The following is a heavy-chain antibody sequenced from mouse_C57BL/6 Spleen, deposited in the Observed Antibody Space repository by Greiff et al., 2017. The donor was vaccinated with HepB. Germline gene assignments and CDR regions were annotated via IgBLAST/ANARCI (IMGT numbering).Heavy chain of an antibody. Sequence: QVQLQQPGAELVKPGASVKMSCKASGYTFTSYWITWVKQRPGQGLEWIGDIYPGSGSTNYNEKFKSKATLTVDTSSSKAYMQLSSLTSEDSAVYYCARGNWAFWYFDVWGTGTTVTVSS. D-gene: IGHD4-1*01. CDR1: GYTFTSYW. V-gene: IGHV1-55*01. CDR3: ARGNWAFWYFDV. CDR2: IYPGSGST. J-gene: IGHJ1*03.